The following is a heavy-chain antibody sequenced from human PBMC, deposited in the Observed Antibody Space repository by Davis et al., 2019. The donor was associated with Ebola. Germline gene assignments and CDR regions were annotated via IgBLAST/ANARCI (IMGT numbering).Heavy chain of an antibody. V-gene: IGHV4-31*03. D-gene: IGHD2-8*01. CDR3: ARDVTDCTNGVCYTGWFDP. Sequence: MPSETLSLTCTVSGGSISSGGYYWSWIRQHPGKGLEWIGYIYYSGSTYYNPSLKSRVTISVDTSKNQFSLKLSSVTAADTAVYYCARDVTDCTNGVCYTGWFDPWGQGTLVTVSS. CDR1: GGSISSGGYY. CDR2: IYYSGST. J-gene: IGHJ5*02.